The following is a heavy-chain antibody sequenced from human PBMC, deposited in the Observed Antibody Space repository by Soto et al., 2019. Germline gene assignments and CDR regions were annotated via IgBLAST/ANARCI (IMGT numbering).Heavy chain of an antibody. J-gene: IGHJ6*02. V-gene: IGHV6-1*01. Sequence: QTLSLTCAISGDSVSSNSAAWNWIRQSPSRGLEWLGRTYYRSKWYNDYAVSVKSRITINPDTSKNQFSLQLNSVTPEDTAVYYCARVATIVVVPAAMGYYYYGMDVWGQGTTVTVSS. CDR2: TYYRSKWYN. CDR3: ARVATIVVVPAAMGYYYYGMDV. D-gene: IGHD2-2*01. CDR1: GDSVSSNSAA.